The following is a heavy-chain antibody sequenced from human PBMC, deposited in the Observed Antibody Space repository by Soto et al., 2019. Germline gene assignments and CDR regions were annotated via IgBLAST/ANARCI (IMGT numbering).Heavy chain of an antibody. CDR1: SGSISSSNW. J-gene: IGHJ3*02. Sequence: SETLSLTCAVSSGSISSSNWWSWVRQPPGKGLEWIGEIYHSGSTNYNPSLKSRVTISVDKSKNQFSLKLSSVTAADTAVYYCAIRGSYRYTGAFDIWGQGTMVTVSS. CDR2: IYHSGST. V-gene: IGHV4-4*02. CDR3: AIRGSYRYTGAFDI. D-gene: IGHD3-16*02.